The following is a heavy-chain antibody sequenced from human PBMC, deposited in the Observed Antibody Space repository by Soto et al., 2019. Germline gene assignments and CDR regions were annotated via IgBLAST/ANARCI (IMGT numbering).Heavy chain of an antibody. Sequence: PSETLSLTCSVSGDAISNYYWSWIRQTPGRGLEWIGCVHESGSTDYNPSLRGHVIISLRTSKSQFSLSLRSATAADTATYYCARGTRALISSFFPNGGQGTPLT. D-gene: IGHD2-8*01. CDR1: GDAISNYY. V-gene: IGHV4-59*03. CDR3: ARGTRALISSFFPN. CDR2: VHESGST. J-gene: IGHJ4*02.